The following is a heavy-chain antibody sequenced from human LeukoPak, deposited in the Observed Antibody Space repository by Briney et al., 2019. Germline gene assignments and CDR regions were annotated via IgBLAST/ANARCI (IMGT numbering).Heavy chain of an antibody. J-gene: IGHJ5*02. V-gene: IGHV4-59*01. CDR1: GGSISSYY. CDR3: ARRGRYQLLKPHNWFDP. Sequence: PSETLSLTCTVSGGSISSYYWSWIRQPPGKGLEWIGYIYYSGSTNYNPSLKSRVTTSVDTSKNQFSLKLSSVTAADTAVYYCARRGRYQLLKPHNWFDPWGQGTLVTVSS. D-gene: IGHD2-2*01. CDR2: IYYSGST.